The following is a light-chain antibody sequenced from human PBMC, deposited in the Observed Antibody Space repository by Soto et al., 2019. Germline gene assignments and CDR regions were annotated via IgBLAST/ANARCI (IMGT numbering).Light chain of an antibody. CDR3: QQCDNWPIT. Sequence: EIVMTPSPATLSVSPGERATLSYRASQSFGSTLAWYQQRPGQPPRLLIFGASTRATGVPARFSGSGSGTEFTLTISSLQYEDFAVYYCQQCDNWPITFGQGTRLEIK. V-gene: IGKV3-15*01. CDR1: QSFGST. J-gene: IGKJ5*01. CDR2: GAS.